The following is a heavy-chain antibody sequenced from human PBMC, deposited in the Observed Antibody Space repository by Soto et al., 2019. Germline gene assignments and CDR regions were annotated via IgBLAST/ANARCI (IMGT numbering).Heavy chain of an antibody. CDR3: ARIHWTQSSLDY. CDR1: GGSIDSGAYS. D-gene: IGHD6-19*01. CDR2: VTHTGTA. Sequence: SETLSLTCAVSGGSIDSGAYSLSWIRQPPGKGLEWIGYVTHTGTAYSIPSLNGRLTLSVDSSQTQFSPKLTSVTAADSAVYYCARIHWTQSSLDYWGRGILVTVSS. V-gene: IGHV4-30-2*01. J-gene: IGHJ4*02.